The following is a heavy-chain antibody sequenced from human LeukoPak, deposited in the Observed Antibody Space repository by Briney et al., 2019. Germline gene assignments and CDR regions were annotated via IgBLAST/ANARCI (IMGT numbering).Heavy chain of an antibody. CDR2: IYYSGST. Sequence: SETLSLTCTVSGGSISSGGYYWSWIRQHPGKGLEWIGYIYYSGSTYYNPFLKSRVTISVDTSKNQFSLKLSSVTAADTAVYYCARVDLVRGVIANDPWGQGTLVTVSS. CDR1: GGSISSGGYY. CDR3: ARVDLVRGVIANDP. J-gene: IGHJ5*02. V-gene: IGHV4-31*03. D-gene: IGHD3-10*01.